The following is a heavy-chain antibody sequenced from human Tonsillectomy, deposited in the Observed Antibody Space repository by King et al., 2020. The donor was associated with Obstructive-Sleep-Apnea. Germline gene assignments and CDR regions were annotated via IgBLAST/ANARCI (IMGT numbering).Heavy chain of an antibody. J-gene: IGHJ4*02. V-gene: IGHV5-51*01. CDR1: GYSFTNYW. CDR3: ARRSSGWSPNFDY. Sequence: VQLVESGAEVRKPGESLKISCKGSGYSFTNYWIGWVRQMPGKGLEWMGLISPGDSVTRYSPSFQGQVTISADKSISTAYLQWSSLKASDTAMYYCARRSSGWSPNFDYWGQGTLVTVSS. D-gene: IGHD6-19*01. CDR2: ISPGDSVT.